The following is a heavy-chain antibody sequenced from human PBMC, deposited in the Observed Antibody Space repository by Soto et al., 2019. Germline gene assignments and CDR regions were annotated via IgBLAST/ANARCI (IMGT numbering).Heavy chain of an antibody. V-gene: IGHV1-69*13. CDR1: GRTSSSYA. D-gene: IGHD2-21*02. CDR3: AREEVTRELDY. CDR2: ITPVFGKG. J-gene: IGHJ4*02. Sequence: SVKVSCKASGRTSSSYAISWVRQAPGQGLEWMGGITPVFGKGRYAQKFQARVTITADVSTSTAFMELRSLRSEDTAIYYCAREEVTRELDYWGQGTLVTVS.